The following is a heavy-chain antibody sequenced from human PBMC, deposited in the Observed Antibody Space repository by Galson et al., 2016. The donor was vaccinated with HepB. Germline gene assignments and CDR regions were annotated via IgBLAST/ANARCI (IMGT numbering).Heavy chain of an antibody. J-gene: IGHJ6*02. V-gene: IGHV3-33*01. D-gene: IGHD2-2*01. Sequence: SLRLPCAASGFTFSTYGFHWVRQAPGKGLEWVAVIWYDGSKKYYADSVNGRFTFSRDNSMKTLYLQMNSLRAEDTAFDYCARDVWATDCSVMSCSNMDVWVQGTAVTVSS. CDR1: GFTFSTYG. CDR2: IWYDGSKK. CDR3: ARDVWATDCSVMSCSNMDV.